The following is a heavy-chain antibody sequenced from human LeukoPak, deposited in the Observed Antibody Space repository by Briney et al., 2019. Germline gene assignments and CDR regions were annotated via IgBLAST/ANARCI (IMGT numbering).Heavy chain of an antibody. CDR2: IKNDGSST. J-gene: IGHJ4*02. CDR3: ARDRVSPFDY. D-gene: IGHD3-16*02. CDR1: GFSFSSYW. V-gene: IGHV3-74*01. Sequence: GGSLRLSCAASGFSFSSYWMHWVRQAPGKGPEWVSRIKNDGSSTDYADSVKGRFTISRDNAKNTVYLYMKSLRAEDTAVYYCARDRVSPFDYWGQGTLVTVSS.